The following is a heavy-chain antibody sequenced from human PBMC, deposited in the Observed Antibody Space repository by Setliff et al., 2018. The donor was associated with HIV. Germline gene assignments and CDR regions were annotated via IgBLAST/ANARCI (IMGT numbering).Heavy chain of an antibody. Sequence: GGSLRLSCAASGFRFRSYGMHWVRQAPGKGLEWVAVIWNDGTNEYYADSVKGRFTISRDNAKNSLYLQMNSLRAEDMALYYCVRDKWLVPDTFDIWGQGTMVTVSS. CDR2: IWNDGTNE. CDR1: GFRFRSYG. D-gene: IGHD6-19*01. CDR3: VRDKWLVPDTFDI. V-gene: IGHV3-33*08. J-gene: IGHJ3*02.